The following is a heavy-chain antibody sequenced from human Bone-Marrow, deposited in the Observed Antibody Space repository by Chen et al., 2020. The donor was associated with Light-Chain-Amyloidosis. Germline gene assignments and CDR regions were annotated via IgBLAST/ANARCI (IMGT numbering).Heavy chain of an antibody. CDR1: GFTFSSYE. J-gene: IGHJ4*02. Sequence: EVQLVESGGGLVQPGGSLRLSCAASGFTFSSYEMNWVRQAPGRGLEWVSSSSSRGTYIYYADSVKGRFTTSRDNARNSLYLQMNSLRAEDTAIYYCARGAVGSTHFDHWGQGTQVTVSS. V-gene: IGHV3-48*03. D-gene: IGHD1-26*01. CDR3: ARGAVGSTHFDH. CDR2: SSSRGTYI.